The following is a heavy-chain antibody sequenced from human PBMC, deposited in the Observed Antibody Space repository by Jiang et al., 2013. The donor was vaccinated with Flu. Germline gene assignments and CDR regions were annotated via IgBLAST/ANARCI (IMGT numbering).Heavy chain of an antibody. CDR2: IYYSGST. CDR3: ARIGGASIAARRIAGFFDP. V-gene: IGHV4-59*01. Sequence: VLLKPSETLSLTCTVSGGSISSYYWSWIRQPPGKGLEWIGYIYYSGSTNYNPSLKSRVTISVDTSKNQFSLKLSSVTAADTAVYYCARIGGASIAARRIAGFFDPWGQGTLVTVSS. D-gene: IGHD6-6*01. J-gene: IGHJ5*02. CDR1: GGSISSYY.